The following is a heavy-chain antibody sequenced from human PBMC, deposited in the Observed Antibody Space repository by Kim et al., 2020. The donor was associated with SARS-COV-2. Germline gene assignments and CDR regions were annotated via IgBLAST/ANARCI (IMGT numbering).Heavy chain of an antibody. D-gene: IGHD2-2*01. CDR2: ISGSGGST. CDR1: GFTFSSYA. J-gene: IGHJ6*03. Sequence: GGSLRLSCAASGFTFSSYAMSWVRQAPGKGLEWVSAISGSGGSTYYADSVKGRFTISRDNSKNTLYLQMNSLRAEDTAVYYCAKDPLYCSSTSCHPHSQQLVGYYYYMDVWGKGTTVTVSS. CDR3: AKDPLYCSSTSCHPHSQQLVGYYYYMDV. V-gene: IGHV3-23*01.